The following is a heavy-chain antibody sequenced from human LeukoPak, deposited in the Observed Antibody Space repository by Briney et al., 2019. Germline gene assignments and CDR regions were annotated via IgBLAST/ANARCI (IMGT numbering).Heavy chain of an antibody. D-gene: IGHD6-19*01. CDR3: ARGRGVGSSSGWVYFDY. CDR1: GFTVSSNY. CDR2: IYSGGST. J-gene: IGHJ4*02. Sequence: GGSLRLSCAASGFTVSSNYMSWVRQAPGKGLEWVSVIYSGGSTYYADSVKGRFTISRDNSKNALYLQMNSLRAEDTAVYYCARGRGVGSSSGWVYFDYWGQGTLVTVSS. V-gene: IGHV3-66*01.